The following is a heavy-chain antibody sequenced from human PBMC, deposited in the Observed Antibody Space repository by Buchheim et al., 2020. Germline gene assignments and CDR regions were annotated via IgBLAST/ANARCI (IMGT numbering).Heavy chain of an antibody. J-gene: IGHJ5*02. CDR2: IYPSVST. V-gene: IGHV4-61*02. CDR1: GGSINSGGDY. CDR3: ARVRFGESWFDP. Sequence: QVQLQESGPGLVKSSETLSLICTVSGGSINSGGDYWSWIRQPAGKGLEWIGRIYPSVSTNYNPSLKRRVTISVDPSKNRFSLKVSSVTAADTAVYYCARVRFGESWFDPWGQGTL. D-gene: IGHD3-10*01.